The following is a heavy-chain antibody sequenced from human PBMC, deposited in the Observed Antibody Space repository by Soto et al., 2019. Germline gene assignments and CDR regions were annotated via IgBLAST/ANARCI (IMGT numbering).Heavy chain of an antibody. V-gene: IGHV1-46*01. CDR1: GYTFTTCY. CDR3: ARVPYDTTGYYAF. CDR2: IDPTHGST. D-gene: IGHD3-22*01. J-gene: IGHJ4*02. Sequence: ASVKVSCKAAGYTFTTCYMHCVRQAPGQGLEWMGVIDPTHGSTTYAQKFQGRVTMTSDTSTNTVYMELSSLKSEDTAVYYCARVPYDTTGYYAFWGQGTLVT.